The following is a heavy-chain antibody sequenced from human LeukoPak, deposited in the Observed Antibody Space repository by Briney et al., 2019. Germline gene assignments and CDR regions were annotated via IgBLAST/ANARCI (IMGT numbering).Heavy chain of an antibody. V-gene: IGHV1-18*01. CDR2: ISAYNGKT. D-gene: IGHD2-2*01. CDR3: ARGLYQEWFDP. Sequence: ASVKVSCKASGYTFTSYGISWVRQAPGQGVEWMGWISAYNGKTNYAQKLQGRVTMTPDTSTSTAYMELRSLRSDDTAVYYCARGLYQEWFDPWGQGTLVTVSS. CDR1: GYTFTSYG. J-gene: IGHJ5*02.